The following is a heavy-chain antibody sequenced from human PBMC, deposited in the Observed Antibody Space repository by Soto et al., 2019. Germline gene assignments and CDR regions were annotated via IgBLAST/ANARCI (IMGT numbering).Heavy chain of an antibody. Sequence: PGGSLRLSCAPSGFTFSSYAMSWVRQAPGKGLEWVSAISGSGGSTYYAESVKGRFTISRDNSKNTLYLQMNSLRAEDTAVYFCAKVGNDFWSGYYYFDYWGQGTPVTVSS. CDR3: AKVGNDFWSGYYYFDY. D-gene: IGHD3-3*01. CDR2: ISGSGGST. V-gene: IGHV3-23*01. J-gene: IGHJ4*02. CDR1: GFTFSSYA.